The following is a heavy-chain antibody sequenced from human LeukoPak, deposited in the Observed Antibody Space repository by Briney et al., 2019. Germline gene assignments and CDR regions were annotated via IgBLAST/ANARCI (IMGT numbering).Heavy chain of an antibody. V-gene: IGHV4-38-2*02. CDR2: IYHSGRT. Sequence: SETLSLTCTVSGNSISSGYYWGWIRQPPGKGLEWIGSIYHSGRTYYNPSLKSRVTISVDTSKNQFSLKLSSVTAADTAVYYCARDADGYDIWGQGTKVTVSS. CDR3: ARDADGYDI. D-gene: IGHD2-2*03. J-gene: IGHJ3*02. CDR1: GNSISSGYY.